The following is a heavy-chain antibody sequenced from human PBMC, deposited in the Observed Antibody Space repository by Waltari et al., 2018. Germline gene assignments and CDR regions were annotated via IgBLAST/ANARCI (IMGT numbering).Heavy chain of an antibody. D-gene: IGHD3-10*01. J-gene: IGHJ3*02. CDR2: VWYDGSNQ. Sequence: QVQLVESGGGVVQPGKSLKLSCVASGFSFSSYGMHWVRQAPGKGLEWVAVVWYDGSNQYYADSVKGRFTISRDNSKNTLYLQVNSLRAEDTAVYDCTRDISGRTAFDIWGQGTMVTVSS. CDR3: TRDISGRTAFDI. V-gene: IGHV3-33*01. CDR1: GFSFSSYG.